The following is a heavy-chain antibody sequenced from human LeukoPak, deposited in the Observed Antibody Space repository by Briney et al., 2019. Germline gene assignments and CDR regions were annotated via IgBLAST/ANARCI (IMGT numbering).Heavy chain of an antibody. CDR1: GFTFTSYA. D-gene: IGHD3-16*01. CDR3: AKGTIMIVGDYFAN. Sequence: GGSLRLSCAASGFTFTSYAMTWVRQAPGEGLEWVSGISDSGGATYYADSVKGRFTISRDNSKNTLYLQMHSLRAEDTAVYYCAKGTIMIVGDYFANWGQGTLVTVSS. CDR2: ISDSGGAT. V-gene: IGHV3-23*01. J-gene: IGHJ4*02.